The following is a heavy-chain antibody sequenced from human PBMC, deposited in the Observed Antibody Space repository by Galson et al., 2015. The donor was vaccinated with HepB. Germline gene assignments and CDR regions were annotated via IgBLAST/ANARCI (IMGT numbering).Heavy chain of an antibody. Sequence: SLRLSCAASGFTFSNAWMSWVRQAPGKGLEWVGRIKSKTDGGTTDYAAPVKGRFTISRDDSKNTLYLQMNSLKTEDTAVYYCTTEGGYYDSSGYLAGAFDIWGQGTMVTVSS. CDR1: GFTFSNAW. V-gene: IGHV3-15*01. D-gene: IGHD3-22*01. J-gene: IGHJ3*02. CDR3: TTEGGYYDSSGYLAGAFDI. CDR2: IKSKTDGGTT.